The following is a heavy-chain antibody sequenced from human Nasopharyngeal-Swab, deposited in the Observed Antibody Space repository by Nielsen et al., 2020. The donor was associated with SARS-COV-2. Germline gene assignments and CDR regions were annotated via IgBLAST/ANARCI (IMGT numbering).Heavy chain of an antibody. CDR2: IYPGNSDT. D-gene: IGHD1-1*01. Sequence: EREKKGKGREWLGVIYPGNSDTKYSPSFQGQVTISADSSISAAYLQWSSLKASDTAMYYCARGHNVNLEYFDYWGQGTLVTVSS. V-gene: IGHV5-51*01. CDR3: ARGHNVNLEYFDY. J-gene: IGHJ4*02.